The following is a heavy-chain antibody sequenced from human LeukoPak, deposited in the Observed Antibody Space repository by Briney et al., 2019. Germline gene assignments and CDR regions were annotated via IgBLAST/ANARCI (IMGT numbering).Heavy chain of an antibody. D-gene: IGHD6-19*01. J-gene: IGHJ4*02. V-gene: IGHV3-74*01. CDR3: AKYDGGYSSGWLDY. CDR2: INSDGSTT. Sequence: GGSLRLSCAASGCTFSSYWMHWVRQAPGKGLVWVSRINSDGSTTNYADSVKGRFTISRDNAKNTLYLQMNSLRAEDTAVYYCAKYDGGYSSGWLDYWGQGTLVTVSS. CDR1: GCTFSSYW.